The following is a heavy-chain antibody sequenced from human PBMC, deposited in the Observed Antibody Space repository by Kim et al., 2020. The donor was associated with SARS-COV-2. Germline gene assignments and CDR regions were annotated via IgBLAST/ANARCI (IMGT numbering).Heavy chain of an antibody. CDR3: ARDMNPTVYDY. J-gene: IGHJ4*02. CDR1: GYTFKSYP. V-gene: IGHV1-3*01. CDR2: VNAANYET. D-gene: IGHD4-4*01. Sequence: ASVKVSCKASGYTFKSYPIHWLRQSPGQRLEWMGWVNAANYETKYSQKFQGRVTITRDTSANTAYMDLRSLTFEYTAIYYCARDMNPTVYDYWGQGTLVTVSS.